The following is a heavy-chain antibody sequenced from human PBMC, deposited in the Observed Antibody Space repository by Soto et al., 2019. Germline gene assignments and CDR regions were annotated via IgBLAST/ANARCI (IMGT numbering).Heavy chain of an antibody. CDR1: GGSISSSSYY. CDR3: ARLVIDERWFDP. V-gene: IGHV4-39*01. CDR2: IYYSGST. D-gene: IGHD2-21*01. J-gene: IGHJ5*02. Sequence: PSETLSLTCTVSGGSISSSSYYWGWIRQPPGKGLEWIGSIYYSGSTYYNPSLKSRVTISVDTSKNQFSLKLSSVTAADTAVYYCARLVIDERWFDPWGQGTLVTVSS.